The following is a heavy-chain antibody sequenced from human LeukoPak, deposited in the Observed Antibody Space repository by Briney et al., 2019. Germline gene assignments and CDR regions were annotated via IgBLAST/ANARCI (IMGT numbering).Heavy chain of an antibody. CDR2: INHSGST. CDR1: GGSFSGYY. J-gene: IGHJ6*04. V-gene: IGHV4-34*01. CDR3: ARYDYYYYYGMDV. Sequence: SETLSLTCAVYGGSFSGYYWSWIRQPPGKGLEWIGGINHSGSTNYNPSLKSRVTISVDTSKNQFSLKLSSVTAADTAVYYCARYDYYYYYGMDVWGKGTTVTVSS. D-gene: IGHD5-12*01.